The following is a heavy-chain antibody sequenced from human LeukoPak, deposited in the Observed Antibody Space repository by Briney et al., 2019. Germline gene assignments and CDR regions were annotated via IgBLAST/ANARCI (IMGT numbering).Heavy chain of an antibody. CDR3: ATSRSFDH. V-gene: IGHV3-11*04. CDR1: GFTFSDYY. CDR2: ISSTGNTI. Sequence: PGGSLRLSXAASGFTFSDYYINWIRQAPGKGLEWVSYISSTGNTIDYADSVKGRFTISRDNAKNSLYLQMNSLRAEDTAVYYCATSRSFDHWGQGTLVTVSS. J-gene: IGHJ4*02.